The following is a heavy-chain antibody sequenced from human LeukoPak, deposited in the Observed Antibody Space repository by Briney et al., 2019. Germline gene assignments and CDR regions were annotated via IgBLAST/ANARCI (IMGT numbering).Heavy chain of an antibody. CDR3: ARYPLSYSSNWHYYFDY. CDR2: VYPKTGGT. J-gene: IGHJ4*02. D-gene: IGHD6-13*01. CDR1: GYAFSDYY. Sequence: WASVKVSCKTSGYAFSDYYIHWVRQAPGQGLEWMGGVYPKTGGTNYAREFEGRVTMTRDTSISTAYMELSRLTSDDTAVYYCARYPLSYSSNWHYYFDYRGQGTLLTVSS. V-gene: IGHV1-2*02.